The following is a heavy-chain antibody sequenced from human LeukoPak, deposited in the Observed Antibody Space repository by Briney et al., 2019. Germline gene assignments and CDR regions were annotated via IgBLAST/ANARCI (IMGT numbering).Heavy chain of an antibody. Sequence: ASVKVSCKASGYTFTSYGLTWVRQAPGQGLEWMGWLSTYNGNTGYAQKFQGRVTMTTDTSTSTAYMELRSLRSDDTAVYYCARDRTSLSDPIVHDYWGQGTLVTVSS. D-gene: IGHD2/OR15-2a*01. CDR1: GYTFTSYG. CDR3: ARDRTSLSDPIVHDY. J-gene: IGHJ4*02. CDR2: LSTYNGNT. V-gene: IGHV1-18*01.